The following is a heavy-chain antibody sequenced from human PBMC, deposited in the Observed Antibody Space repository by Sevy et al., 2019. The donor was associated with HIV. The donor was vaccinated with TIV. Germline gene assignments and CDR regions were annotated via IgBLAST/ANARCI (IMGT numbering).Heavy chain of an antibody. Sequence: GGSLRLSCAASGFTFSSYGMHWVRQAPGKGLEWVAVISYDGSNKYYADSVKGRFTISRDNSKNTLYLQMNSLRAEDTAVSYCAKVMYDFWSGFRYGMDVWGQGTTVTVSS. J-gene: IGHJ6*02. CDR2: ISYDGSNK. CDR3: AKVMYDFWSGFRYGMDV. D-gene: IGHD3-3*01. CDR1: GFTFSSYG. V-gene: IGHV3-30*18.